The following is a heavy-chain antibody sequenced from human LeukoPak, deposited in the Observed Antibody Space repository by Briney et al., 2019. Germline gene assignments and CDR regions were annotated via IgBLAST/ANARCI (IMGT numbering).Heavy chain of an antibody. V-gene: IGHV3-7*03. CDR3: AGGTGFIIKD. Sequence: GGSLRPSCEGSAFIFSGHWMNWVRQTPGKGLEWVASIKEDGSERQYVDSVKGRFSISRDNTKGSLFLQLNSLRAEDTAVYYCAGGTGFIIKDWGQGTLVTVSS. CDR2: IKEDGSER. CDR1: AFIFSGHW. J-gene: IGHJ4*02. D-gene: IGHD3-9*01.